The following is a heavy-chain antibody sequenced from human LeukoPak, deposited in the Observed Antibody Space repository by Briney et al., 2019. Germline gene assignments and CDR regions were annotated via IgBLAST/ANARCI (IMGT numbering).Heavy chain of an antibody. CDR3: ARTSYTPYDFWSGYPDGGHYYFDY. CDR1: GGSISSSSYY. V-gene: IGHV4-39*01. D-gene: IGHD3-3*01. J-gene: IGHJ4*02. CDR2: IYYSGST. Sequence: PSETLSLTCTVSGGSISSSSYYWGWIRQPPGKGLEWIGSIYYSGSTYYNPSLKSRVTISVDTFKNQFSLKLSSVTAADTAVYYCARTSYTPYDFWSGYPDGGHYYFDYWGQGTLVTVSS.